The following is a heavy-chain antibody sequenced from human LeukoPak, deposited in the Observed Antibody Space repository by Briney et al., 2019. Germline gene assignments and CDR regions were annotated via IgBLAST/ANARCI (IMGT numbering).Heavy chain of an antibody. Sequence: GGSLRLSCAASGFTFSSFNMHWVHQPPGQGLEWVSTIGTASDTYYPAPVVGRFTPSTDNTKNYFYLQMNSMTGGDTAVYYCASGPPRGKYYFMDVWGKGTAVTVSS. CDR3: ASGPPRGKYYFMDV. CDR2: IGTASDT. V-gene: IGHV3-13*01. CDR1: GFTFSSFN. J-gene: IGHJ6*03. D-gene: IGHD1-1*01.